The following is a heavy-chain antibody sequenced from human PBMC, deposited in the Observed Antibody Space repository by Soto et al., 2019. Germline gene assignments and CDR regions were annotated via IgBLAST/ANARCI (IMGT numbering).Heavy chain of an antibody. CDR2: VKSKTDGGAT. D-gene: IGHD5-12*01. Sequence: PGGSLRLSCTASGLTFYNTWMSWVRQAPGKGLEWVGRVKSKTDGGATDYTAPVKGRFTISRDDSQNTLYLQMNSLQTDDTAVYYCTTDRRSGYDPQFDFWGQGTLVTVSS. CDR3: TTDRRSGYDPQFDF. J-gene: IGHJ4*02. V-gene: IGHV3-15*01. CDR1: GLTFYNTW.